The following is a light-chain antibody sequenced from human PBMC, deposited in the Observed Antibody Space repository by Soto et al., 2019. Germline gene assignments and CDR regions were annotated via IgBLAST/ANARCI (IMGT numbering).Light chain of an antibody. CDR2: EGT. Sequence: QSALTQAASVSGSPGQSITISCTGTSSDVGNYNLVSWYQQHPGKAPKLIIYEGTKRPSGISNRFSGSTSGNTASLTISGLQAEDEADYHCCSYEGGGTFLVFGEGTKVTVL. CDR1: SSDVGNYNL. J-gene: IGLJ2*01. V-gene: IGLV2-23*01. CDR3: CSYEGGGTFLV.